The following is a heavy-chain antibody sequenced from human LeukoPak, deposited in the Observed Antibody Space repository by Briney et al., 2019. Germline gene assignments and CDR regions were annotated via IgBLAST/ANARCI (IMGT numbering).Heavy chain of an antibody. CDR3: ARDPYSGLFDY. D-gene: IGHD4-11*01. Sequence: GGSLRLSCAASGFTFSSYSMNWVRQAPGKGLEWVSSISSSTSHIHCADSVKGRFTISRDNAKNSLYLQMNSLRAEDTAVYYCARDPYSGLFDYWGQGTLVTVSS. CDR2: ISSSTSHI. CDR1: GFTFSSYS. J-gene: IGHJ4*02. V-gene: IGHV3-21*01.